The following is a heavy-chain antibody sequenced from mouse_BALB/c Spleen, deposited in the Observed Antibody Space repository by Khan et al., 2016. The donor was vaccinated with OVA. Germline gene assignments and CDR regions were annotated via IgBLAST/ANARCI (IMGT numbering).Heavy chain of an antibody. V-gene: IGHV5-6-5*01. Sequence: EVELVESGGGLVKPGGSLKLSCAASGFTFSSYDMSWVRQTPEKRLAWIASISSGGSTYYPDSVKGRFTISRDNVRNILSLQMSSLRSEDTAMYYGARGPYDGSSPCYFDYWGQGTTLTVSS. CDR1: GFTFSSYD. J-gene: IGHJ2*01. CDR3: ARGPYDGSSPCYFDY. CDR2: ISSGGST. D-gene: IGHD1-1*01.